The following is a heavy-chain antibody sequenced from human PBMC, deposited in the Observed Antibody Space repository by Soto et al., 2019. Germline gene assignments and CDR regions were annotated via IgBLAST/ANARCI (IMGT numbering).Heavy chain of an antibody. Sequence: PSETLSLTCAVYGGSFSGYSWSWIRQPPGKGLEWIGEINHSGSTNYNPSLKSRVTISVDTSKNQFSLTLSSVTAADTAVYYCARTIVAVPAANQRKNYGMDVWGQGTTVTVSS. V-gene: IGHV4-34*01. J-gene: IGHJ6*02. D-gene: IGHD2-2*01. CDR3: ARTIVAVPAANQRKNYGMDV. CDR2: INHSGST. CDR1: GGSFSGYS.